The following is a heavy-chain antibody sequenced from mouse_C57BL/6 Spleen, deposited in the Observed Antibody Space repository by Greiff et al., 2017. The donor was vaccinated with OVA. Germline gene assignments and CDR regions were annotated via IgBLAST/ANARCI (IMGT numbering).Heavy chain of an antibody. CDR3: AREGLGRDYFDY. D-gene: IGHD4-1*01. CDR1: GYTFTSYW. V-gene: IGHV1-53*01. CDR2: INPSNGGT. Sequence: QVQLQQPGTELVKPGASVKLSCKASGYTFTSYWMHWVKQRPGQGLEWIGNINPSNGGTDYNEKFKSKATLTVDKSSSTAYMQLSSLTSEDSAVYYCAREGLGRDYFDYWGQGTTLTVSS. J-gene: IGHJ2*01.